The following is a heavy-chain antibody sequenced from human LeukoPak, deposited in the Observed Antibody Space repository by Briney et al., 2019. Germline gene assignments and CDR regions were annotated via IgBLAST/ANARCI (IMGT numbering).Heavy chain of an antibody. CDR3: ARGHYGLDV. CDR2: INPGGNFI. J-gene: IGHJ6*02. Sequence: PGGSLRLSCAASGFTFSSYWMSWVRQAPGKGLEWISYINPGGNFIYYTDSVKGRFALSRDNAKNSVHLQLSSLRAEDTAVYYCARGHYGLDVWGQGTTVTVSS. V-gene: IGHV3-21*05. CDR1: GFTFSSYW.